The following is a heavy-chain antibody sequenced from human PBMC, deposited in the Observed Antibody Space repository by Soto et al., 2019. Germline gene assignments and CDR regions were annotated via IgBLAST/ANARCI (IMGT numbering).Heavy chain of an antibody. CDR3: ARHLTYCSAGSCYSDFPYYGMDV. J-gene: IGHJ6*02. D-gene: IGHD2-15*01. V-gene: IGHV4-39*01. Sequence: QLQLQESGPGLVKPSETLSLTCTVSGGSISSSSYYWGWIRQPPGKGLEWIGSIFYSGSTYYNPYLKSRVTSSVDTSNNQFSLKLSSVTAADTAVYYCARHLTYCSAGSCYSDFPYYGMDVWGQGTTVTVSS. CDR1: GGSISSSSYY. CDR2: IFYSGST.